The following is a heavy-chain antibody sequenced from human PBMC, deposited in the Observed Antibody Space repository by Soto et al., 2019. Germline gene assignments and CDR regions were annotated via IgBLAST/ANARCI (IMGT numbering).Heavy chain of an antibody. CDR3: AKFRGPSYSYYYMDV. D-gene: IGHD3-16*01. CDR2: ISGSGRTT. V-gene: IGHV3-23*01. CDR1: GFTFGTYA. Sequence: EVQLLESGGGLVQPGGSLRLSCAASGFTFGTYAMNWLRQAPGRGLECVSFISGSGRTTYYADSVKGRFTVSRHNSKNTMYLQMNSLRAEDTALYYCAKFRGPSYSYYYMDVWGKGTTVTVSS. J-gene: IGHJ6*03.